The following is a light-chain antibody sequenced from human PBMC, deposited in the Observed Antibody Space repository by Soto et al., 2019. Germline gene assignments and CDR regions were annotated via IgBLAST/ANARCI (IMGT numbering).Light chain of an antibody. CDR3: QQYDISPPT. CDR1: QSVSSNH. Sequence: EIVLTQSPGTLSLSPGERATLSCRASQSVSSNHLAWYQQKPGQAPRLLFYGASSKATGIPDRFSGSGSGTDFTLTISRLEPEDFAIYFCQQYDISPPTFGGGTKVEIK. J-gene: IGKJ4*01. CDR2: GAS. V-gene: IGKV3-20*01.